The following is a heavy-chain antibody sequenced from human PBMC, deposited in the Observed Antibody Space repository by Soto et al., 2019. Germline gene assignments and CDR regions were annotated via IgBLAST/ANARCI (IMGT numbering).Heavy chain of an antibody. J-gene: IGHJ4*02. Sequence: QVQLVQSGAEVKKPGASVKVSCKASGYTFTGHYIHWVRQAPEQGPEWMGEISSESGGTRYAQKFQGRVTLTRDTSITTVYMELSNLSPDDTAVYYCARDLDASGSYYTDYWGQGTLVTVSS. CDR1: GYTFTGHY. D-gene: IGHD3-10*01. CDR3: ARDLDASGSYYTDY. V-gene: IGHV1-2*02. CDR2: ISSESGGT.